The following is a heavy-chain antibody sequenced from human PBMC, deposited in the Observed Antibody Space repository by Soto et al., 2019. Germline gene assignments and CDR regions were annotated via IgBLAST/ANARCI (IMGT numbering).Heavy chain of an antibody. V-gene: IGHV2-5*02. J-gene: IGHJ5*02. CDR1: GLPHRNSEEG. Sequence: SAPKPVYPKQTLTQTCRFRGLPHRNSEEGVGWIRQPPGKALEGLALIYCDDDKPYSPSLKSRLTITEATSKNQVVLTMPNMDPVDTATYYCARRHSPPSIAAGRAKTEYNGFDPWGQAILVTVSS. D-gene: IGHD6-13*01. CDR3: ARRHSPPSIAAGRAKTEYNGFDP. CDR2: IYCDDDK.